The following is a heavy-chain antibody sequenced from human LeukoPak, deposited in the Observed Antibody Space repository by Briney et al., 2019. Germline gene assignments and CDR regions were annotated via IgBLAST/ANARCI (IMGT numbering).Heavy chain of an antibody. CDR1: GGSFSGYY. Sequence: PSETLSLTCAVYGGSFSGYYWSWVRQPPGKGLEWIGEINHSGSTNYNPSLKSRVTISVDTSENQFSLKLSSVTAADTAVYYCARVRRQQQLVGPGYFQHWGQGTLVTVSS. J-gene: IGHJ1*01. V-gene: IGHV4-34*01. CDR2: INHSGST. CDR3: ARVRRQQQLVGPGYFQH. D-gene: IGHD6-13*01.